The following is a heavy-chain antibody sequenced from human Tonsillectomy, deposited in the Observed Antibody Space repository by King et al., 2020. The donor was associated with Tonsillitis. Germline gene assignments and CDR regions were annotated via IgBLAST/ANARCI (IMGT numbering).Heavy chain of an antibody. CDR2: ISGSGGST. Sequence: VQLVESGGGLMQPGGSLRLSCAASRFTFSSFAMSWVRQAPGKGLEWVSAISGSGGSTFYADSVKGRFTISSDNSKNTLYLQMDSLRAGDTAVYYCAKARWVLPFWFDIWGQGTMVTVSS. V-gene: IGHV3-23*04. CDR3: AKARWVLPFWFDI. D-gene: IGHD3-3*01. J-gene: IGHJ3*02. CDR1: RFTFSSFA.